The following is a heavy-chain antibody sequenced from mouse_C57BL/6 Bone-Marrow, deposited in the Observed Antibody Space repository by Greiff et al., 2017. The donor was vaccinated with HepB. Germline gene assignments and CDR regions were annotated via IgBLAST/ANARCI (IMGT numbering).Heavy chain of an antibody. V-gene: IGHV3-6*01. D-gene: IGHD1-1*02. CDR3: ASHGYFDY. CDR2: ISYDGSN. CDR1: GYSITSGYY. Sequence: DVQLQESGSGLVKPSQSLSLTCSVTGYSITSGYYWNWIRQFPGNKLEWMGYISYDGSNNYNPSLKNRISITRDTSKNQFFLKLNSVTTEDTATYYCASHGYFDYWGQGTTLTVSS. J-gene: IGHJ2*01.